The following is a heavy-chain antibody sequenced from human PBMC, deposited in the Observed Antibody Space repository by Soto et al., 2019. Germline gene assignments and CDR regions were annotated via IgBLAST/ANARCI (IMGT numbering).Heavy chain of an antibody. CDR3: ARLVWSYGTWFDP. CDR1: GGSISIYY. Sequence: SXTLSLTCTVSGGSISIYYWSWIRQPPGKGLEWIGYIYYSGSTNYNPSLKSRVTISVDTSRNQFSLKLSSVTAADTAVYYCARLVWSYGTWFDPWGQGTLVTVSS. CDR2: IYYSGST. D-gene: IGHD5-18*01. J-gene: IGHJ5*02. V-gene: IGHV4-59*08.